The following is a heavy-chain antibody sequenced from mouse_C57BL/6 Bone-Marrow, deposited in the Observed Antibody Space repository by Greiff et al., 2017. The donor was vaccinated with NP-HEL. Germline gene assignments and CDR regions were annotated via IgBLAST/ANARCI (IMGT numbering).Heavy chain of an antibody. CDR1: GIDFSRYW. CDR3: ARSIYYDYDENWYFDV. D-gene: IGHD2-4*01. CDR2: INPDSSTI. V-gene: IGHV4-1*01. J-gene: IGHJ1*03. Sequence: EVKLVESGGGLVQPGGSLKLSCAASGIDFSRYWMSWVRRAPGKGLEWIGEINPDSSTINYAPSLKDKFIISRDNAKNTLYLQMSKVRSEDTALYYCARSIYYDYDENWYFDVWGTGTTVTVSS.